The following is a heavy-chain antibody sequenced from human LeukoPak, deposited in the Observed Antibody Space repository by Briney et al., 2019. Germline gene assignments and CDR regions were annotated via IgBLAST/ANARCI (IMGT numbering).Heavy chain of an antibody. D-gene: IGHD3-9*01. J-gene: IGHJ4*02. CDR1: GLNVSSKY. CDR3: AKGSQYNILTGFIVGAMDDFDS. V-gene: IGHV3-53*01. Sequence: GGSLRLSCAASGLNVSSKYMSWVRQAPGKGLEWVSVIYSGGTTYYADSVKGRFTISRDNSKNTLYLQMNSLRGEDTAVYYCAKGSQYNILTGFIVGAMDDFDSWGQGTLVTVSS. CDR2: IYSGGTT.